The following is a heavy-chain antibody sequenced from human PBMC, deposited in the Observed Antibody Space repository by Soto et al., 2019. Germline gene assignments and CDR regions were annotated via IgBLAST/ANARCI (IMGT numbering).Heavy chain of an antibody. CDR1: GYTFSAYY. CDR2: INPKSGGT. V-gene: IGHV1-2*02. J-gene: IGHJ4*02. Sequence: QVHLVQSGAEVKKPGASVKVSCKTSGYTFSAYYMHWVRQAPGQGLEWMGWINPKSGGTLYAQKFQGRVTMTRDTSFSKAYMELSRLRSDDTAVYYCARGGTFAYDTSGYSVYWGQGTLVTVSS. D-gene: IGHD3-22*01. CDR3: ARGGTFAYDTSGYSVY.